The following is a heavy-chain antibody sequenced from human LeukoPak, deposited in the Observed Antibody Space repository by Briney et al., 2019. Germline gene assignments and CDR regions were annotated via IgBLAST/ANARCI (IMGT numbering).Heavy chain of an antibody. CDR1: GYTFTGYY. D-gene: IGHD3-3*01. J-gene: IGHJ5*02. V-gene: IGHV1-2*02. Sequence: ASVKVSCKASGYTFTGYYMHWVRQAPGQGLEWMGWINPNSGGTNYAQKFQGRVTMTRDTSISTAYMELRSMRSDDTAVYYCARDGYDFWSGYSDPWGQGTLVTVSS. CDR3: ARDGYDFWSGYSDP. CDR2: INPNSGGT.